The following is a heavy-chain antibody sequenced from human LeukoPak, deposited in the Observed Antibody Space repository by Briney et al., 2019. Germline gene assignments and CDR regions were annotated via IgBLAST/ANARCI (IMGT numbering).Heavy chain of an antibody. V-gene: IGHV4-4*09. CDR2: IYSSGST. J-gene: IGHJ4*02. D-gene: IGHD1-26*01. CDR3: ARLRYAGSYVDY. Sequence: NTSETLSLTCTVSGGSINSYYWSWFRQPPGKGLECIASIYSSGSTNYNPSLKSRVTISVDTSKNQFSLKLSSVTAADTAVYYCARLRYAGSYVDYWGQGTLVTVSS. CDR1: GGSINSYY.